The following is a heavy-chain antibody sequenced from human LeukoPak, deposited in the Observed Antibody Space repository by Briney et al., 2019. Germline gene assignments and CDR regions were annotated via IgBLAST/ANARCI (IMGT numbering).Heavy chain of an antibody. J-gene: IGHJ4*02. CDR2: ISAYNGNT. V-gene: IGHV1-18*01. D-gene: IGHD4-17*01. CDR1: GYTFTSYG. Sequence: ASVKVSCKASGYTFTSYGISWVRQAPGQGLEWMGWISAYNGNTNYAQKLQGRVTMTTDTSTSTAYMELRSLRSDDTAVYYCARVDYGDYDEDRNIDYWGQGTLVTVSS. CDR3: ARVDYGDYDEDRNIDY.